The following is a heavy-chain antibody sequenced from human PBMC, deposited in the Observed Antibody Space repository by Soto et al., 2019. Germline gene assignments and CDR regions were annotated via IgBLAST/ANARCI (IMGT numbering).Heavy chain of an antibody. D-gene: IGHD1-26*01. CDR3: ARQHSGSYYFDY. J-gene: IGHJ4*02. Sequence: ACGAGEVSSSGFWMSRVSKNPGKGLEWVANMNQEGNQKKYVDSVKGRFSISRDNAENSLYLQINSLRAEDTAVYYCARQHSGSYYFDYWGQGTPVTVSS. CDR2: MNQEGNQK. V-gene: IGHV3-7*05. CDR1: EVSSSGFW.